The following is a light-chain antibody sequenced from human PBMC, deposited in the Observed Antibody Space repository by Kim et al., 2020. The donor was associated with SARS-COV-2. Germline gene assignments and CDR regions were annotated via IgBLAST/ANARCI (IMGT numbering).Light chain of an antibody. J-gene: IGKJ2*01. Sequence: ATVGDRVTMTSRASQSISSWLVWYQQKPVKATKLLIDKASSLESGVPARFSGSGSGTEFTLTISSLQPDDFATYYCQQYNSSPYTFGQGTKLEI. CDR1: QSISSW. V-gene: IGKV1-5*03. CDR3: QQYNSSPYT. CDR2: KAS.